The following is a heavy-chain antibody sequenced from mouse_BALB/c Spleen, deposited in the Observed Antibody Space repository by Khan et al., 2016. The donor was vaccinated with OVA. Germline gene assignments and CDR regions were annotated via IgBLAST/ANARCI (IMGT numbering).Heavy chain of an antibody. Sequence: LEVSGAELARPGASVKMSCKASGYTFTSYTIHWIKLRPGQGLEWIGYINPSNGYTNYNQKFKDKATLTADKSSTTAYMQLSSLTSDDSAVYNCVRDGGYYRNDGWFAYWGQGTLVTVSA. J-gene: IGHJ3*01. D-gene: IGHD2-14*01. V-gene: IGHV1-4*01. CDR3: VRDGGYYRNDGWFAY. CDR1: GYTFTSYT. CDR2: INPSNGYT.